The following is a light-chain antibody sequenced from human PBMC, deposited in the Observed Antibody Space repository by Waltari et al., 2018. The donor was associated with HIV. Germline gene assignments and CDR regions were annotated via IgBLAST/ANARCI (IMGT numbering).Light chain of an antibody. CDR3: ATWDDSLVRPGVV. CDR1: NSNTGTNA. V-gene: IGLV1-44*01. CDR2: GTD. Sequence: QSLLTQPPSASGPPGQRVTISCSGSNSNTGTNAVNWYQQVPGTAPKVTIHGTDQRPSGVPDRFSGSKSGTSASLAISALQSEDEADYYCATWDDSLVRPGVVFGGRTKLTVL. J-gene: IGLJ2*01.